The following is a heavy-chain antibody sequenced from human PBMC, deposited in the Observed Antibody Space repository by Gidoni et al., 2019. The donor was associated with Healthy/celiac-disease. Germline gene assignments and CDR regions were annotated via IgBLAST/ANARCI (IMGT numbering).Heavy chain of an antibody. Sequence: QVQLVESGGGVVQPGRSLSLSCAASGFTFSSYGMHWVRQAPGKGLEWVAVISYDGSNKYYADSVKGRFTISRDNSKNTLYLQMNSLRAEDTAVYYCAKALVDYGGKYYYGMDVWGQGTTVTVSS. CDR3: AKALVDYGGKYYYGMDV. CDR1: GFTFSSYG. D-gene: IGHD4-17*01. J-gene: IGHJ6*02. V-gene: IGHV3-30*18. CDR2: ISYDGSNK.